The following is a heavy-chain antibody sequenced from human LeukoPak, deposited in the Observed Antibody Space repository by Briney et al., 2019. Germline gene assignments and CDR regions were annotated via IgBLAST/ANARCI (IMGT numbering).Heavy chain of an antibody. V-gene: IGHV1-18*04. CDR2: ISADNGNT. D-gene: IGHD6-13*01. Sequence: ASVKVSCKASGYTFTSYGISWVRQAPGQGLEWMGWISADNGNTNYAQKLQGRVTMTTDTSTSTAYMELRSLRSDDTAVYYCARGRGIAAAALNFDYWGQGTLVTVSS. CDR1: GYTFTSYG. J-gene: IGHJ4*02. CDR3: ARGRGIAAAALNFDY.